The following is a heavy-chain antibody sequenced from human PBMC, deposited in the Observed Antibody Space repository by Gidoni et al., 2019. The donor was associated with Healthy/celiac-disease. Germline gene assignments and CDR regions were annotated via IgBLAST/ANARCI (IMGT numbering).Heavy chain of an antibody. V-gene: IGHV3-23*01. CDR3: AKDQRSYYDSSGYWDY. D-gene: IGHD3-22*01. Sequence: EVQLLESGGGLVQPGGSLRLSCAASGFTFSSYAMSWVRQAPGQGLEWVSAISGSGGSTYYADSVKGRFTISRDNSKNTLYLQMNSLRAEDTAVYYCAKDQRSYYDSSGYWDYWGQGTLVTVSS. CDR1: GFTFSSYA. J-gene: IGHJ4*02. CDR2: ISGSGGST.